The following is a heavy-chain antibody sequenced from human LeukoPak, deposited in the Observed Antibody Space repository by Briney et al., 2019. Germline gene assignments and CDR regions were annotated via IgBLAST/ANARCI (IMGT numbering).Heavy chain of an antibody. CDR1: GFTFSDYY. CDR2: ISSSGSTT. D-gene: IGHD4-17*01. Sequence: PGGSLRLSCAASGFTFSDYYMSWIRQAPGKGLEWVSYISSSGSTTYYADSVKGRFTISRDNSKNTLYLQMNSLRAEDTAVYYCARGDYGDYRGAFDIWGQGTMVTVSS. CDR3: ARGDYGDYRGAFDI. V-gene: IGHV3-11*01. J-gene: IGHJ3*02.